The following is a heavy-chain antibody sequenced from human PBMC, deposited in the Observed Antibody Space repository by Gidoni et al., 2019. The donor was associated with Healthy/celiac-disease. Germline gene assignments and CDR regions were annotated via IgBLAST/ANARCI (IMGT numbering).Heavy chain of an antibody. CDR1: GGSISSSSYY. J-gene: IGHJ4*02. D-gene: IGHD6-19*01. Sequence: QLQLQESGPGLVKPSETLSLTCTVSGGSISSSSYYWGWIRQPPGKGLEWIGSIYYSGSTYYNPYLKSRVTISVDTSKNQFSLKLSSVTAADTAVYYCARRSQWLVSSPFDYWGQGTLVTVSS. V-gene: IGHV4-39*01. CDR3: ARRSQWLVSSPFDY. CDR2: IYYSGST.